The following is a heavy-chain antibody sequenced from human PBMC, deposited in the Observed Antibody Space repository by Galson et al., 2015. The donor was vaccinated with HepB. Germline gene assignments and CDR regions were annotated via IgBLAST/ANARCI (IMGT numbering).Heavy chain of an antibody. CDR2: ISYDGSNK. V-gene: IGHV3-30*18. CDR1: GFTFSSYG. Sequence: SLRLSCAASGFTFSSYGMHWVRQAPGKGLEWVAVISYDGSNKYYADSVKGRFTISRDNSKNTLYLQMNSLRAEDTAVYYCAKEGAEYYDFWSGYYTGIYYYYMDVWGQGTLVTVSS. CDR3: AKEGAEYYDFWSGYYTGIYYYYMDV. D-gene: IGHD3-3*01. J-gene: IGHJ6*03.